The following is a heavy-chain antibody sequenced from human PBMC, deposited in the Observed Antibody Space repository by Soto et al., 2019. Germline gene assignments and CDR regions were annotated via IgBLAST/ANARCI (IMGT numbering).Heavy chain of an antibody. J-gene: IGHJ4*02. CDR3: AKPGSPTQSRGCFDY. D-gene: IGHD6-19*01. CDR2: ISYDGSNK. CDR1: GFTFSSYG. V-gene: IGHV3-30*18. Sequence: QVQLVESGGGVVQPGRSLRLSCAASGFTFSSYGMHWVRQAPGKGLEWVAVISYDGSNKYYADSVKGRFTISRDNSKNTLYLQMNRLRAEDTGVYYCAKPGSPTQSRGCFDYWGQGTLVTVSS.